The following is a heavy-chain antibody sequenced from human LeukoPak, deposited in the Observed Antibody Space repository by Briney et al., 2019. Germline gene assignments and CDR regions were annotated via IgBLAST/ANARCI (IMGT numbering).Heavy chain of an antibody. CDR3: ARQRTRYDRSGGWFDP. V-gene: IGHV4-34*01. D-gene: IGHD3-22*01. Sequence: SETLSLTCAVYGGSFSGYYWSWIRQPPGKGLGWIGEINHSGSTNYNPSLKSRVTISVDTSKNQFSLKLSSVTAADTAVYYCARQRTRYDRSGGWFDPWGQGTLVTVSS. J-gene: IGHJ5*02. CDR2: INHSGST. CDR1: GGSFSGYY.